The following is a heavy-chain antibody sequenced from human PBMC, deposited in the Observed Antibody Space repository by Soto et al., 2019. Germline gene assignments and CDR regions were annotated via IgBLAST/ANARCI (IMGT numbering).Heavy chain of an antibody. CDR1: GFTFSSYL. V-gene: IGHV3-7*03. J-gene: IGHJ4*02. D-gene: IGHD3-10*02. CDR2: IKQDGSEK. Sequence: GGSLRLSCAASGFTFSSYLMSWVRQAPGKGLEWVANIKQDGSEKYYVDSVKGRFTISRDNAKNSLYLQMNSLRAEDTAVYYCARDTYYYVHNDYWGQGTLVTVSS. CDR3: ARDTYYYVHNDY.